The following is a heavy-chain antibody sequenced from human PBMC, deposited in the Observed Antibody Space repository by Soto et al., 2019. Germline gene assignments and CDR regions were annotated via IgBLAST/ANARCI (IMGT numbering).Heavy chain of an antibody. Sequence: QVQLVQSGAEVKEPGSSVKVSCKASGGGNLRDYRTTWVRRAPGQGLEWMGGIIPKLGSANYAQNFQGRVTVTADEDTNTGFMDLRSLRSDETAGYCCARGGDTYNFGAVYWGQGHPVAAS. CDR1: GGGNLRDYR. CDR3: ARGGDTYNFGAVY. CDR2: IIPKLGSA. V-gene: IGHV1-69*01. D-gene: IGHD2-21*01. J-gene: IGHJ4*02.